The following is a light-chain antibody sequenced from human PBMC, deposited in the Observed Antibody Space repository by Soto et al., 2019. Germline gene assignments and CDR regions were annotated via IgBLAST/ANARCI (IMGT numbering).Light chain of an antibody. CDR1: QSISSN. V-gene: IGKV3-15*01. J-gene: IGKJ4*01. CDR3: QQYNNWPRAT. Sequence: EIVLTQSPGTLSLSPGERATLSCRASQSISSNLAWYQQKPGQAPRLLMFRTPTRATGIPARFSGSGSGTEFNITISSLQSEDFAVYYCQQYNNWPRATFGGGTKL. CDR2: RTP.